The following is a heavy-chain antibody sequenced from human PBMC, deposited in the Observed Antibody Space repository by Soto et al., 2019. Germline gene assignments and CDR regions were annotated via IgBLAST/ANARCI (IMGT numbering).Heavy chain of an antibody. CDR1: GYTFNAYY. V-gene: IGHV1-2*02. CDR2: LNPNTGAT. CDR3: ATGSYCTNGVCYTEREYYYYGMDV. J-gene: IGHJ6*02. D-gene: IGHD2-8*01. Sequence: ASVKVSCKASGYTFNAYYIHWVRQAPGQGLEWMGWLNPNTGATHYAQKFHGRVTTTSDTSINTAYMELSSLRSDDTAVYYCATGSYCTNGVCYTEREYYYYGMDVWGQGTTVTVSS.